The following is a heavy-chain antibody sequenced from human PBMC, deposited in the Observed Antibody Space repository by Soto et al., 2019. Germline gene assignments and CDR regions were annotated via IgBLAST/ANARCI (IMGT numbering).Heavy chain of an antibody. V-gene: IGHV3-33*01. CDR2: IWSDGSKK. Sequence: QVQLVESGGGVVQPWRSLRLSCAASGVTFSSYAMHWVRQAPGKGLEWVAVIWSDGSKKYYGDSVKGRFTISRDNSKNTLYLQMNSLKVEDTAVYYCARDEEPWGQGTLVIVSS. CDR1: GVTFSSYA. CDR3: ARDEEP. J-gene: IGHJ5*02.